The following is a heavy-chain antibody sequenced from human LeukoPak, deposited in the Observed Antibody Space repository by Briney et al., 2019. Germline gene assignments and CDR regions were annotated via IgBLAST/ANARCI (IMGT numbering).Heavy chain of an antibody. CDR2: FDPEDGET. J-gene: IGHJ6*03. D-gene: IGHD6-6*01. Sequence: EASVKVSCKVSGYTLTELSMHWVRQAPGKGLEWMGGFDPEDGETIYAQKFQGRVTMTEDTSTDTAYMELSSLRSEDTAVYYCATVSSIAARPRYYYYMDVWGKGTTVTVSS. CDR3: ATVSSIAARPRYYYYMDV. CDR1: GYTLTELS. V-gene: IGHV1-24*01.